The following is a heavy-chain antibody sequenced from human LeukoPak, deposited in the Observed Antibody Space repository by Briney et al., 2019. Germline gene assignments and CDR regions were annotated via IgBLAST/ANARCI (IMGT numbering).Heavy chain of an antibody. CDR1: GFTFSSYS. D-gene: IGHD3-10*01. J-gene: IGHJ5*02. V-gene: IGHV3-21*01. CDR3: ASLYYYGSGATWFDP. CDR2: ISSSSSYI. Sequence: GGSLRLSCAASGFTFSSYSMNWVRQAPGKGLEWVSPISSSSSYIYYADSVKGRFTISRDNAKNSLYLQMNSLRAEDTAVYYCASLYYYGSGATWFDPWGQGTLVTVSS.